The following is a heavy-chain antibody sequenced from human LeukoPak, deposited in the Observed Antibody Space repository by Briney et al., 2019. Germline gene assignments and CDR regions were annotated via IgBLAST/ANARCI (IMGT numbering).Heavy chain of an antibody. CDR3: ARGGHGSGSTYDY. Sequence: GGSLRLSCAASGFSLSAYWMTWVRQAPGKGLEWVSSISSSSSYIYYADSVKGRFTISRDNAKNSLYLQMNSLRAEDTAVYYCARGGHGSGSTYDYWGQGTLVTVSS. CDR2: ISSSSSYI. D-gene: IGHD3-10*01. CDR1: GFSLSAYW. V-gene: IGHV3-21*01. J-gene: IGHJ4*02.